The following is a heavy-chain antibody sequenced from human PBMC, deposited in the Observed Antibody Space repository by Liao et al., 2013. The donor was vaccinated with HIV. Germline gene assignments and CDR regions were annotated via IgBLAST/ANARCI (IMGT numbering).Heavy chain of an antibody. D-gene: IGHD6-6*01. CDR1: GGSISSGSYY. V-gene: IGHV4-61*02. Sequence: QVQLQESGPGLVKPSQTLSLTCTVSGGSISSGSYYWSWIRQPAGKGLEWIGRIYTSGSTNYNPSLKSRVTISVDTSKNQFSLKLSSVTAADTAVYYCARDIAARRGTFDYWGQGTLVTVSS. CDR3: ARDIAARRGTFDY. J-gene: IGHJ4*02. CDR2: IYTSGST.